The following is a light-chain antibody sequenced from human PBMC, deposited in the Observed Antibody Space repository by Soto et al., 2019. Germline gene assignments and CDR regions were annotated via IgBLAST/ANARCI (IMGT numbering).Light chain of an antibody. CDR3: AAWEDSLNGVV. Sequence: QLVLTQPPSASGTPGQRVTISCSGSNSNIGSNTVNWYQQLPGTAPKLLISSNNERPSGVPDRFSGSKSGASASLAISGLQSEDEADYYCAAWEDSLNGVVFGGGTKLTVL. J-gene: IGLJ3*02. CDR2: SNN. V-gene: IGLV1-44*01. CDR1: NSNIGSNT.